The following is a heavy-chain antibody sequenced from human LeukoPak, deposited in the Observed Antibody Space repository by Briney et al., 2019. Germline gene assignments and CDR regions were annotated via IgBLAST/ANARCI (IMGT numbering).Heavy chain of an antibody. Sequence: GASVKVSCKASGYTFTSYDINWVRQATGQGLEWVGLINPNGGNTGYAERFQGRVTVTTDTSTSTVYMEPNSLGSEDTAVYYCARERRAWGEDFWGQGTLVTVSS. J-gene: IGHJ4*02. D-gene: IGHD3-16*01. CDR2: INPNGGNT. CDR3: ARERRAWGEDF. CDR1: GYTFTSYD. V-gene: IGHV1-8*01.